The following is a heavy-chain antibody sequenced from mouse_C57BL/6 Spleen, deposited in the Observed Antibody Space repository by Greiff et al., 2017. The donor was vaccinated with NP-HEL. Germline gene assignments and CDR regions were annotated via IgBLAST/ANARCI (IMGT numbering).Heavy chain of an antibody. CDR2: IDPSDSYT. CDR1: GYTFTSYW. D-gene: IGHD1-1*02. J-gene: IGHJ3*01. CDR3: ARKELRWSWFAY. Sequence: QVQLQQPGAELVMPGASVKLSCKASGYTFTSYWMHWVKQRPGQGLEWIGEIDPSDSYTNYNQKFKGKSTLTVDKSSSTAYMQLSSLTSEDSAVYYCARKELRWSWFAYGGQGTLVTVSA. V-gene: IGHV1-69*01.